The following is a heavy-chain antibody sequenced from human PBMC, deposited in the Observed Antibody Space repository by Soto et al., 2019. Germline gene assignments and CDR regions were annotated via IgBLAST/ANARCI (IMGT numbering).Heavy chain of an antibody. Sequence: PGGSLRLSCAASGFSFSGYNMNWVRQAPGKGLGWVSSISGDSNYIYYADSVQGRFTISRDNAKNSVYLQMNSLRAEDTAVYYCARVVYFDRSAYGLWGQGTMVTVSS. CDR1: GFSFSGYN. J-gene: IGHJ3*01. D-gene: IGHD3-22*01. CDR3: ARVVYFDRSAYGL. CDR2: ISGDSNYI. V-gene: IGHV3-21*01.